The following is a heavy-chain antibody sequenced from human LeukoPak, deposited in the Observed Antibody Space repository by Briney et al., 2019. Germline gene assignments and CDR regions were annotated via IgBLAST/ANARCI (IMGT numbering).Heavy chain of an antibody. D-gene: IGHD3-10*01. CDR1: GFTFSSYA. Sequence: GGSLRLSCAGSGFTFSSYAMSWVRQAPGKGLVWVSRIISDGSSTTYADSVKGRFTIFRDNAKNMLYLQMNNLRAEDTAVYYCATDGGYAFDIWGQGTMVTVSS. CDR2: IISDGSST. J-gene: IGHJ3*02. CDR3: ATDGGYAFDI. V-gene: IGHV3-74*01.